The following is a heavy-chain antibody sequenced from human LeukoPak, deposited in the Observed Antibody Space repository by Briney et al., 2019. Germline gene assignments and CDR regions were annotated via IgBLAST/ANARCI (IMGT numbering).Heavy chain of an antibody. CDR3: ARERSYYRGFDY. D-gene: IGHD1-26*01. J-gene: IGHJ4*02. CDR2: IYYSGST. Sequence: SQTLSLTCTVSGGSISSSSYYWGWIRQPPGKGLEWIGSIYYSGSTYYNPSLKSRVTISVDTSKNQFSLKLSSVTAADTAVYYCARERSYYRGFDYWGQGTLVTVSS. V-gene: IGHV4-39*07. CDR1: GGSISSSSYY.